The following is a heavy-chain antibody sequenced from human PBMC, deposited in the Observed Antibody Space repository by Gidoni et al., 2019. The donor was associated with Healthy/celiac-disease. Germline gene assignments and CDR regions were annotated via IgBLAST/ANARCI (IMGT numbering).Heavy chain of an antibody. CDR3: ARDSYCSGGSCSAFGY. V-gene: IGHV1-69*06. Sequence: QVQRVQAGAEVKKPGCSVKVACKASGGTFSSYAISWVRQAPGQGLAWLGGIIPIFGTANYAQKFQGRVTITADKSTSAAYMELSSLRSEDTAVYYCARDSYCSGGSCSAFGYWGQGTLVPVSS. D-gene: IGHD2-15*01. CDR1: GGTFSSYA. CDR2: IIPIFGTA. J-gene: IGHJ4*02.